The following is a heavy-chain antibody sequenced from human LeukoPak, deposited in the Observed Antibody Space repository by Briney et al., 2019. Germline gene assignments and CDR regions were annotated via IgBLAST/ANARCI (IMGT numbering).Heavy chain of an antibody. J-gene: IGHJ5*02. CDR3: AIESSSVFDP. CDR1: GGSISGFH. CDR2: IYTTGRT. Sequence: SETLSLTCSVSGGSISGFHWSWIRQPAEKGLEWIGRIYTTGRTDYSPSFKSRVTISIDKSKNQFSLKLTFVTAADTAVYYCAIESSSVFDPWGQGTLVTVSS. D-gene: IGHD2-15*01. V-gene: IGHV4-4*07.